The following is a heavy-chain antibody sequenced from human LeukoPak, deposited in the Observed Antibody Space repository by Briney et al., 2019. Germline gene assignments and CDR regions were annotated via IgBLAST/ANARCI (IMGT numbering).Heavy chain of an antibody. D-gene: IGHD2-2*01. V-gene: IGHV4-34*01. CDR1: DGSFSGYY. CDR3: ARLSVVVPAASGPSGY. J-gene: IGHJ4*02. Sequence: SETLSLTCAVYDGSFSGYYWSWIRQPPGKGLEWIGEINHSGSTNYNPSLKSRVTISVDTSKNQFSLKLSSVTAADTAVYYCARLSVVVPAASGPSGYWGQGTLVTVSS. CDR2: INHSGST.